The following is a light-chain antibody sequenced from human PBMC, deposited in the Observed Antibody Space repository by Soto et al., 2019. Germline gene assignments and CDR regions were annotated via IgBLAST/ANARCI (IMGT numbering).Light chain of an antibody. Sequence: EIVMTQSPATLSVSPGERATLSCRASQSVSSNLAWYQQKPGQAPRLLIYGASTGATGIPARFSGSGSGTEFTLTISSLQSEDFAVYYCQQYHNWPQTFGQGTKVDIK. J-gene: IGKJ1*01. CDR1: QSVSSN. CDR3: QQYHNWPQT. V-gene: IGKV3-15*01. CDR2: GAS.